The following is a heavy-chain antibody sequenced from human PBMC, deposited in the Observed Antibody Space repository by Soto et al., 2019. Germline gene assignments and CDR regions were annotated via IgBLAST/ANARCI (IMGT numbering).Heavy chain of an antibody. D-gene: IGHD6-13*01. CDR1: GFTFSSYA. J-gene: IGHJ4*02. Sequence: QVQLVESVGGVVQPGRSLRLSCAASGFTFSSYAMHWVRQAPGKGLEWVAVIAYDGSNKYYADSVKGRFTISRDNSKNTLYLQMNSLRAEDTAVYYCARGGYSSSWYLGYWGQGTLVTVSS. CDR3: ARGGYSSSWYLGY. V-gene: IGHV3-30-3*01. CDR2: IAYDGSNK.